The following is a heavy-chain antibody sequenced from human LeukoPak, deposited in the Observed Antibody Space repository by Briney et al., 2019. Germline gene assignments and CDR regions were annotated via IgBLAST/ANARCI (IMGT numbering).Heavy chain of an antibody. V-gene: IGHV1-69*02. CDR2: IIPILGIA. J-gene: IGHJ3*02. CDR1: GGTFSSCT. Sequence: SVKVSCKASGGTFSSCTISWVREATRQGLEWMGRIIPILGIANYAQKFQGRVTITADNSTSTAYIELSSLRSEETAEYYCARVRRLYYDILTGSEDAFDIWGQGTMVTVCS. D-gene: IGHD3-9*01. CDR3: ARVRRLYYDILTGSEDAFDI.